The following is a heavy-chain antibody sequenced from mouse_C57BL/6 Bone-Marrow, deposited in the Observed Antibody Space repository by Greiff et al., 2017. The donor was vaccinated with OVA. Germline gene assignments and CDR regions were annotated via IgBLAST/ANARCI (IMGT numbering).Heavy chain of an antibody. CDR3: VLLRNY. CDR2: IYPGDGDT. D-gene: IGHD1-1*01. CDR1: GYAFSSSW. Sequence: VQLQESGPELVKPGASVKISCKASGYAFSSSWMNWVKQRPGKGLEWIGRIYPGDGDTNYNGKFKGKATLTADKSSSTAYMQLSSLTSEDSAVYFCVLLRNYWGQGTTLTVSS. J-gene: IGHJ2*01. V-gene: IGHV1-82*01.